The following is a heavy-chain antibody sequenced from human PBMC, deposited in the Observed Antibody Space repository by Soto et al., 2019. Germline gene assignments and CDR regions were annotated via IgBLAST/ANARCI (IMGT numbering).Heavy chain of an antibody. CDR3: ASHISRDGYNP. CDR1: GFTFSSYS. D-gene: IGHD5-12*01. J-gene: IGHJ5*02. CDR2: ISSSSSYI. Sequence: GGSLRLSCAASGFTFSSYSMNWVRQAPGKGLEWVSSISSSSSYIYYADSVKGRFTISRDNARNSLYLQMNSLRAEDTAVYYCASHISRDGYNPWGQGTPVTVSS. V-gene: IGHV3-21*01.